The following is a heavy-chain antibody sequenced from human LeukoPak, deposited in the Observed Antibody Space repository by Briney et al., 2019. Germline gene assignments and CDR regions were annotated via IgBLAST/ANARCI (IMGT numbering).Heavy chain of an antibody. CDR2: IWYDGSNK. D-gene: IGHD5-18*01. Sequence: GGSLRLSCAASGFTFSSYGMHWVRQAPGKGLEWVAVIWYDGSNKYYADSVKGRFTISRGNSKNTLYLQMNSLRAEDTAVYYCARGRVGYSYGYIYYYGMDVWGQGTTVTVSS. J-gene: IGHJ6*02. CDR3: ARGRVGYSYGYIYYYGMDV. V-gene: IGHV3-33*01. CDR1: GFTFSSYG.